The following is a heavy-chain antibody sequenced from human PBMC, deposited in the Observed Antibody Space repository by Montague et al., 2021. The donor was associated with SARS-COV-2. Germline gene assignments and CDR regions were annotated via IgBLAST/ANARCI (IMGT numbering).Heavy chain of an antibody. V-gene: IGHV4-39*07. CDR1: GGSISSGSHY. D-gene: IGHD3-22*01. J-gene: IGHJ4*02. CDR3: ARDGFYYDRSGPSNFDY. Sequence: SETLSLTCTVSGGSISSGSHYWGYIRQPPGKGLEWIGSLYYSGXTXYXXXXKXRVTMSVSTSENQFSLNLSSVTAADTAVYYCARDGFYYDRSGPSNFDYWGQGTLVTVSS. CDR2: LYYSGXT.